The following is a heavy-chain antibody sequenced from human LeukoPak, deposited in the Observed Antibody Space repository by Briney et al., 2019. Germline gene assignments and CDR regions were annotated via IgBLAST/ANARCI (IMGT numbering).Heavy chain of an antibody. D-gene: IGHD5-24*01. CDR2: FDPEDGET. V-gene: IGHV1-24*01. CDR3: ATDYKDGYNFDY. J-gene: IGHJ4*02. CDR1: GYTLTELS. Sequence: GASVTVSCKVSGYTLTELSMHWVRQAPGKGLEWMGGFDPEDGETIYAQKFQGRVTMTEDTSTDTAYMELSSLRSEDTAVYYCATDYKDGYNFDYWGQGTLVTVSS.